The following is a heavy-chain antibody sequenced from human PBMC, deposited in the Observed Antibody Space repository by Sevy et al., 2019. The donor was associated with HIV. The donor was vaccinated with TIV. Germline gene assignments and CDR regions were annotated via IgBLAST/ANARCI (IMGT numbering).Heavy chain of an antibody. CDR1: GFTFSSYA. J-gene: IGHJ3*02. CDR2: ISGSGGST. V-gene: IGHV3-23*01. CDR3: TAVKMVYAIMGYAFDI. Sequence: GGSLRLSCAASGFTFSSYAMSWVRQAPGKGLEWVSAISGSGGSTYYADSVKGRFTISRDNSKNTLYLQMNSLKTEDTAVYYCTAVKMVYAIMGYAFDIWGKGTMVTVSS. D-gene: IGHD2-8*01.